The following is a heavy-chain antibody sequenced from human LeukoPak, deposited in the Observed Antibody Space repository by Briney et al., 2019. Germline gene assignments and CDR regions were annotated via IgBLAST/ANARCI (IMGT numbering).Heavy chain of an antibody. CDR1: GFTFSSYS. V-gene: IGHV3-7*01. CDR2: IKEDGSDK. CDR3: ARYCSSASCIDY. J-gene: IGHJ4*02. D-gene: IGHD2-2*01. Sequence: GGSLRLSCVASGFTFSSYSMTWVRQAPGKGPEWVANIKEDGSDKYYVESVKGRFTVSRDNAKNSLYLQMNSLRAEDTAVYYCARYCSSASCIDYWGQGTLVTVSS.